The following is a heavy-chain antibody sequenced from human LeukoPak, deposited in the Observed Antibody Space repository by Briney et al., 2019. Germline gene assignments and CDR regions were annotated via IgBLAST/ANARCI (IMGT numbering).Heavy chain of an antibody. V-gene: IGHV3-43*02. CDR2: ISVDGGNT. Sequence: GGSLRLSCAASGFAFDNYAMHWVRQAPGKGLEWVSLISVDGGNTYYADSVRGRFTISRDNTENSLYLQMNSLRSEDTAFYYCGQISTPDLAAQRHQHTNPWGQGNPVTVSS. CDR3: GQISTPDLAAQRHQHTNP. CDR1: GFAFDNYA. J-gene: IGHJ5*02. D-gene: IGHD6-25*01.